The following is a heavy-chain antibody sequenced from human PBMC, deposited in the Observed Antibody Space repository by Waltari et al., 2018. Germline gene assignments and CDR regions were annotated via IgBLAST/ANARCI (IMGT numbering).Heavy chain of an antibody. CDR1: GFDFGSYA. Sequence: QVQLVESGGGVVQSGRSLRLSCGAYGFDFGSYALRWVRQAPGKGLEWVAVIWYDGSYKFYADSVKGRFSISRDNPKNTLHLQMDSLRAEDSAIYYCAKDGSASRLVRYYLDSWGPGTLVTVSS. J-gene: IGHJ4*02. V-gene: IGHV3-33*06. D-gene: IGHD2-8*02. CDR3: AKDGSASRLVRYYLDS. CDR2: IWYDGSYK.